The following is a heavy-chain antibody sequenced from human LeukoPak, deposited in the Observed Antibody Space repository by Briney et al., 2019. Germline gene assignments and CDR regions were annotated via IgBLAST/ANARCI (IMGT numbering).Heavy chain of an antibody. D-gene: IGHD5/OR15-5a*01. Sequence: GASVKVSCKASGYTFTDYYIHWVRQAPGEGLEWVGWVFPHSGDTYYAQRFHGRVAMTTDTSINIAYMELSRLKSDDTGVYFCARPPRDLVSAAPFPFWGQGTLVTVSS. J-gene: IGHJ1*01. V-gene: IGHV1-2*02. CDR3: ARPPRDLVSAAPFPF. CDR2: VFPHSGDT. CDR1: GYTFTDYY.